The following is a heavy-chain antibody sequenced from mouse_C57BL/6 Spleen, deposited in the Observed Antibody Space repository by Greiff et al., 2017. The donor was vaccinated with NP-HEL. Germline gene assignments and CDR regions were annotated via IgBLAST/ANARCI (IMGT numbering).Heavy chain of an antibody. CDR2: IDPSDSET. CDR1: GYTFTSYW. V-gene: IGHV1-52*01. D-gene: IGHD2-2*01. Sequence: QLQQPGAELVRPGSSVKLSCKASGYTFTSYWMHWVKQRPIQGLEWIGNIDPSDSETHYNQKFKDKATLTVDKSSSTAYMQLSSLTSEDSAVYYCARGGYGVMDYWGQGTSVTVSS. CDR3: ARGGYGVMDY. J-gene: IGHJ4*01.